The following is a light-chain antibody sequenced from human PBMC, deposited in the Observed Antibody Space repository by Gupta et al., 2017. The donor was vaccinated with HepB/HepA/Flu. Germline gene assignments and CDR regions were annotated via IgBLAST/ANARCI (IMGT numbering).Light chain of an antibody. Sequence: QSVLTQPPSASGTPGERVTSSCSGSSSNIGSNTVNWYQQLPGTAPKLLIYINNQRPTGVPDRVSDSKSGTSTTLAISELQSEDEADYYCAAWNDSLNGREVFGTGTKVTVL. J-gene: IGLJ1*01. CDR3: AAWNDSLNGREV. CDR1: SSNIGSNT. V-gene: IGLV1-44*01. CDR2: INN.